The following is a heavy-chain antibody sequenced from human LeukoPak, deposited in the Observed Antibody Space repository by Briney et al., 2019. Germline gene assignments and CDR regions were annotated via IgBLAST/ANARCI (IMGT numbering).Heavy chain of an antibody. Sequence: LGGSLRLSCAASGFTFSDYYMSWIRQAPGKGLEWVSYISSSGSTIYYADSVKGRFTISRDNAKNSLYLQMNSLRAEDTAVYYCARGGSGDYDFWSGYYPYYYYGMDVWGQGTTVTVSS. CDR3: ARGGSGDYDFWSGYYPYYYYGMDV. CDR2: ISSSGSTI. J-gene: IGHJ6*02. CDR1: GFTFSDYY. V-gene: IGHV3-11*01. D-gene: IGHD3-3*01.